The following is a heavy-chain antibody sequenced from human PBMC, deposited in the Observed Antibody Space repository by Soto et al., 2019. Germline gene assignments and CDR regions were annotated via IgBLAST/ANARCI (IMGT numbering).Heavy chain of an antibody. CDR2: IRSKTYDETT. J-gene: IGHJ4*02. Sequence: GGSLRLSCTPAGFTFGDYAMSWFRQAPGKGLEWVGFIRSKTYDETTEYAASVKGRFAISRDDSKSIAYLQMDSLKTEDTAVYYCSRGRTYYDFWSQGTLVTVSS. D-gene: IGHD3-3*01. CDR1: GFTFGDYA. CDR3: SRGRTYYDF. V-gene: IGHV3-49*03.